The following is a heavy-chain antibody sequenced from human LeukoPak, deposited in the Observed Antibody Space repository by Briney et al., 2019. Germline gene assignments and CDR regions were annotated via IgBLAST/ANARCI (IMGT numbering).Heavy chain of an antibody. CDR1: GGSISSHY. CDR2: IYYSGST. Sequence: PSETLSLTCAVSGGSISSHYWSWIRQPPGKGLEWLGYIYYSGSTNYNPSLKSRVTISVDTSKNQFSLKLSSVTAADTAVYYCTSGIAAADYYYMDVWGKGTTVTVSS. D-gene: IGHD6-13*01. V-gene: IGHV4-59*11. CDR3: TSGIAAADYYYMDV. J-gene: IGHJ6*03.